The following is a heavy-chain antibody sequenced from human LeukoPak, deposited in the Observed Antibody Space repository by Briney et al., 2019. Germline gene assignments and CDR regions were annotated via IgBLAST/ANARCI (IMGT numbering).Heavy chain of an antibody. Sequence: GGSLRLSCAASGLTFSSYAMHWVRQAPGKGLEWVAVIPYDGSNKYYADSVKGRFTISRDNSKNTLYLQMNSLRAEDTAVYYCARAGWPLYYYYGMDVWGQGTAVTVSS. CDR1: GLTFSSYA. CDR2: IPYDGSNK. V-gene: IGHV3-30-3*01. CDR3: ARAGWPLYYYYGMDV. J-gene: IGHJ6*02.